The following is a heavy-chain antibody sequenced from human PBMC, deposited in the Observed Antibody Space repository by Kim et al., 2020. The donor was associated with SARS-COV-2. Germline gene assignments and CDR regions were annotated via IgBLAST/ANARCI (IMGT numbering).Heavy chain of an antibody. V-gene: IGHV4-34*01. CDR3: AREHSSSWYPQIDY. J-gene: IGHJ4*02. Sequence: PSLMSRVTISVDTSKNQFSLQLSSVTAADTAVYYCAREHSSSWYPQIDYWGQGTLVTVSS. D-gene: IGHD6-13*01.